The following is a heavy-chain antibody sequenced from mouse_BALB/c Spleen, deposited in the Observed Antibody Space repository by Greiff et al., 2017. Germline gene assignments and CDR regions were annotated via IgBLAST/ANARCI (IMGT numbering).Heavy chain of an antibody. Sequence: EVQLQQSGAELVKPGASVKLSCTASGFNIKDTYMHWVKQRPEQGLEWIGRIDPANGNTKYDPKFQGKATITADTSSNTAYLQLSSLTSEDTAVYYCARSYRYDGTVYAMDYWGQGTSVTVSA. CDR2: IDPANGNT. D-gene: IGHD2-14*01. V-gene: IGHV14-3*02. J-gene: IGHJ4*01. CDR3: ARSYRYDGTVYAMDY. CDR1: GFNIKDTY.